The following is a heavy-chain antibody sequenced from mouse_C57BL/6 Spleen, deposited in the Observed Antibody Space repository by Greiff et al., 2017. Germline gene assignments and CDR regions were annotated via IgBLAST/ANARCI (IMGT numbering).Heavy chain of an antibody. CDR1: GFTFTDYY. D-gene: IGHD1-1*01. CDR3: ERYGTTLVATRAMGY. CDR2: IRNKANGYTT. J-gene: IGHJ4*01. V-gene: IGHV7-3*01. Sequence: EVMLVESGGGLVQPGGSLSLSCAASGFTFTDYYMSWVRQPPGKALEWLGFIRNKANGYTTEYSASVKGWFTISRDNSQSVLYLQMNALRAEDSATYYCERYGTTLVATRAMGYWGHGPSVTVSS.